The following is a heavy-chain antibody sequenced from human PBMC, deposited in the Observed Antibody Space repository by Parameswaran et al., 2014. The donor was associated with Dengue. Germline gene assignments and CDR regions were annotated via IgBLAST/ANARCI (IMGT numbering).Heavy chain of an antibody. D-gene: IGHD3-10*01. CDR2: ITPSSSYK. CDR3: SRDTNYYTSGRSYRTSDS. Sequence: WIRQPPGKGLEWVSSITPSSSYKYYPDSVKGRFTISRDNSKNSLYLQMNTLRVENTGVYYCSRDTNYYTSGRSYRTSDSWGQGTLVTVSS. V-gene: IGHV3-21*01. J-gene: IGHJ4*02.